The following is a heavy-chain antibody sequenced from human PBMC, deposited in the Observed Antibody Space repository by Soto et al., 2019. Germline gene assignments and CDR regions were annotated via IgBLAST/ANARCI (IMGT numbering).Heavy chain of an antibody. J-gene: IGHJ6*02. CDR1: GGTFSSYA. V-gene: IGHV1-69*01. D-gene: IGHD3-22*01. Sequence: QVQLVQSGAEVKKPGSSVKVSCKASGGTFSSYAISWVRQAPGQGLEWMGGIIPIFGTANYAQKFQGRVTITADESTSTAYMELSSLRSEDTAVHYCARVGYYDSSGYPQGYYYYGMDVWGQGTTVTVSS. CDR3: ARVGYYDSSGYPQGYYYYGMDV. CDR2: IIPIFGTA.